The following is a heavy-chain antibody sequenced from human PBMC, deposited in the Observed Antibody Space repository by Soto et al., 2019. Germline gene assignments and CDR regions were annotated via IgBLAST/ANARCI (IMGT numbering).Heavy chain of an antibody. J-gene: IGHJ6*02. D-gene: IGHD1-20*01. CDR1: GYSFTSYC. V-gene: IGHV5-51*01. Sequence: GESLKISCKGSGYSFTSYCIGWVRQMPGKGLEWMGIIYPGDSDTRYSPSFQGQVTISADKSISTAYLQWSSLKASDTAMYYCARHRPITGTTGYYYYYGMDVWGQGTTVTVSS. CDR2: IYPGDSDT. CDR3: ARHRPITGTTGYYYYYGMDV.